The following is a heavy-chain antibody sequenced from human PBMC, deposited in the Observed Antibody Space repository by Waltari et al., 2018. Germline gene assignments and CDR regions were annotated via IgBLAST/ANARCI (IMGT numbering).Heavy chain of an antibody. D-gene: IGHD6-19*01. Sequence: QVQLVQSGAEVKKPGSSVKVSCKASGGTFSSYAISCVRQAPGQGLEWMGRIIPIFGTANYAQKFQGRVTITADKSTSTAYMELSSLRSEDTAVYYCATAGIAVAGRDHDAFDIWGQGTMVTVSS. V-gene: IGHV1-69*08. CDR1: GGTFSSYA. J-gene: IGHJ3*02. CDR2: IIPIFGTA. CDR3: ATAGIAVAGRDHDAFDI.